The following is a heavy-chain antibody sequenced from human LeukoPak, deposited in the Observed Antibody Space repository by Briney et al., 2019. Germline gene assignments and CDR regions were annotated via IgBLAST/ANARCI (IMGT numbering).Heavy chain of an antibody. V-gene: IGHV4-34*12. J-gene: IGHJ5*02. CDR2: IIPRGST. CDR1: GGSLSDHY. CDR3: AREPGYCSGGSCYGGWFDP. Sequence: PSETLSLTCAVYGGSLSDHYWSWFRHPPGKGLEWIGEIIPRGSTIYNPSLKSRFTISVDTSKNQFSLNLSSVTAADTAVYYCAREPGYCSGGSCYGGWFDPWGQGTLVTVSS. D-gene: IGHD2-15*01.